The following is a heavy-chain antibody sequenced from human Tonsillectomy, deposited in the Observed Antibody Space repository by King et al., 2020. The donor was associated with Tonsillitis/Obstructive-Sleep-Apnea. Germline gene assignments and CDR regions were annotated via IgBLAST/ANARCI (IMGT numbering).Heavy chain of an antibody. Sequence: QLVQSGAEVKKPGSSVKVSCKASGGTFSSYAISWVRQAPGQGLEWMGGIIPIFGTANYAQKFQGRVTITADESTSTAYMELSSLRSEDTAVYYCSTRYSGYGYWYFDLWGRGTLVTVSS. V-gene: IGHV1-69*01. CDR1: GGTFSSYA. J-gene: IGHJ2*01. D-gene: IGHD5-12*01. CDR2: IIPIFGTA. CDR3: STRYSGYGYWYFDL.